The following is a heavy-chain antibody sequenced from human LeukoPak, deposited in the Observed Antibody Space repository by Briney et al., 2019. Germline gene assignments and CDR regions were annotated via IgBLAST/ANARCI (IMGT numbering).Heavy chain of an antibody. J-gene: IGHJ2*01. D-gene: IGHD3-10*01. Sequence: SQTLSLTSAISGDSVSTTSAAWKWIRQSASRGLEWLGRTYYRSNWFNDYAVSVKSRITINPDTSKNQFSLQLNSVTPEDTAVYYCTRDRGRYIDLWGRGTLVTVSS. CDR3: TRDRGRYIDL. CDR2: TYYRSNWFN. CDR1: GDSVSTTSAA. V-gene: IGHV6-1*01.